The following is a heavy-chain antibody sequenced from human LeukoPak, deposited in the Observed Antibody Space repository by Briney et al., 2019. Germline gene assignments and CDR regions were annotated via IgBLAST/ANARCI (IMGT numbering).Heavy chain of an antibody. V-gene: IGHV3-53*01. CDR2: IYSGGST. CDR1: GFTVSSNY. D-gene: IGHD3-10*01. Sequence: GGSLRLSCAASGFTVSSNYMSWVRQAPGKGLEWVSVIYSGGSTYYADSVKGRFTISRDNSKNTLYLQMNSLRAEDAAVYYCVKGRGLRFGSSDTFDIWGQGTMVTVSS. J-gene: IGHJ3*02. CDR3: VKGRGLRFGSSDTFDI.